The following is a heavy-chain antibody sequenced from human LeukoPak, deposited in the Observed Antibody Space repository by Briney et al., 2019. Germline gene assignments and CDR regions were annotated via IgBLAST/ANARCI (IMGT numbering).Heavy chain of an antibody. CDR3: ASSLIQLWLYYYYGMDV. CDR1: GYTFTSYY. J-gene: IGHJ6*02. Sequence: GASVKVSCKASGYTFTSYYMHWVRQAPGQGLEWMGGIIPIFGTANYAQKFQGRVTITADESTSTAYMELSSLRSEDTAVYYCASSLIQLWLYYYYGMDVWGQGTTVTVSS. D-gene: IGHD5-18*01. CDR2: IIPIFGTA. V-gene: IGHV1-69*13.